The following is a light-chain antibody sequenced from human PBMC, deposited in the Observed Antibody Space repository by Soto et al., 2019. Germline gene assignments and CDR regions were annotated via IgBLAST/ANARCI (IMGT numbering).Light chain of an antibody. V-gene: IGKV3-15*01. CDR1: QSVSSN. Sequence: EIVMTQSPATLSVPPGERATLSCRASQSVSSNLAWYQQKPGQAPRLLIYGASTRATDIPARFSGSGSGTEFTLTISSLQSEDFAVYYCQQYNAWPRTFGQGTKVEIK. CDR2: GAS. J-gene: IGKJ1*01. CDR3: QQYNAWPRT.